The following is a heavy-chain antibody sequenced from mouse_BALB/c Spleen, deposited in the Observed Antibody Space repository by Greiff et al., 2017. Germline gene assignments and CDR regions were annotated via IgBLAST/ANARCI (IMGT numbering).Heavy chain of an antibody. CDR1: GYTFSSYW. CDR2: ILPGSGST. J-gene: IGHJ4*01. V-gene: IGHV1-9*01. CDR3: ARWNGLWYAMDD. Sequence: QVQLQQSGAELMKPGASVKISCKATGYTFSSYWIEWVKQRPGHGLEWIGEILPGSGSTNYNEKFKGKATFTADTSSNTAYMQLSSLTSEDSAVYYCARWNGLWYAMDDWGQGTSVTVSS. D-gene: IGHD6-1*01.